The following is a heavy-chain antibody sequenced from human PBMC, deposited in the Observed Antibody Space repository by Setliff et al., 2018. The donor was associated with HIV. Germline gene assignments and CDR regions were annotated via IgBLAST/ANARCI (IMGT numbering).Heavy chain of an antibody. V-gene: IGHV4-34*01. D-gene: IGHD3-22*01. CDR1: GGSFSGYY. Sequence: PSETLSLTCAVYGGSFSGYYWSWIRQPPWKGLEWIGEINHSGSTNYNPSLKSRVTISVDTSKNQFSLKLSSVTAADTAVYYCARQPHDFDSSGYYWEALDIWGQGTMVTVSS. CDR3: ARQPHDFDSSGYYWEALDI. CDR2: INHSGST. J-gene: IGHJ3*02.